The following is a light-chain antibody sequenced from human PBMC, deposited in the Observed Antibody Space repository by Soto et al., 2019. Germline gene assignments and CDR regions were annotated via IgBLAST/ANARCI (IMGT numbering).Light chain of an antibody. CDR3: SSYTSSSYV. V-gene: IGLV2-14*01. CDR1: SSDVGGYNY. CDR2: EVS. Sequence: QSALTQPASVSGSPGQSITISCTGTSSDVGGYNYVSWYQQHPGKAPKLMIYEVSHRPSGVSTRFSGSKSGNTATLPISGLQAEDEADYYCSSYTSSSYVCGTGNKVTVL. J-gene: IGLJ1*01.